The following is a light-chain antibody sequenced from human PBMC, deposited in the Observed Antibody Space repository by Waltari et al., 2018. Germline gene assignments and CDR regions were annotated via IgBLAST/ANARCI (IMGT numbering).Light chain of an antibody. CDR2: RNN. J-gene: IGLJ3*02. V-gene: IGLV1-47*01. CDR3: AAWDDSLSGWV. CDR1: SSNIGDNY. Sequence: QSVLTQLPSASGTPGQGVTISGSGSSSNIGDNYVCWYQQFPGTSPKLLIHRNNQRPSGVPDRFSGSKSGTSAFLVISGLRSEDEADYHCAAWDDSLSGWVFGGGTKVTVL.